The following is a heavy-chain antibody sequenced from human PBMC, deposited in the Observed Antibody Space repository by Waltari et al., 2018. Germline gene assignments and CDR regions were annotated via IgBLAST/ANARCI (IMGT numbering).Heavy chain of an antibody. CDR1: GGSFSGYY. Sequence: QVQLQQXXAGLXKPSETLSLTXAVYGGSFSGYYWXWIRQTPGKGLGWIGEINHXGSTNYNPSXKSRVTISXXXSKNQFSLXLSSVTAAXTAVYYCAXGRXDYXWXXYRYKTVGXDXWGQGTXXXXSS. J-gene: IGHJ4*02. D-gene: IGHD3-16*02. CDR3: AXGRXDYXWXXYRYKTVGXDX. V-gene: IGHV4-34*01. CDR2: INHXGST.